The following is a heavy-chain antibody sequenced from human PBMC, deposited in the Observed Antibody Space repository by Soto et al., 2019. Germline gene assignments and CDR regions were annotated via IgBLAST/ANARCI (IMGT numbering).Heavy chain of an antibody. J-gene: IGHJ4*02. D-gene: IGHD2-8*01. Sequence: LSLTCTVSGGSISSSSYYWGWIRQPPGKGLEWIGSIYYSGSTYYNPSLKSRVTISVDTSKNQFSLKLSSVTAADTAVYYCASLYSLGYCTNGVCYKTLVGFDYWGQGTLVTVS. CDR1: GGSISSSSYY. V-gene: IGHV4-39*01. CDR2: IYYSGST. CDR3: ASLYSLGYCTNGVCYKTLVGFDY.